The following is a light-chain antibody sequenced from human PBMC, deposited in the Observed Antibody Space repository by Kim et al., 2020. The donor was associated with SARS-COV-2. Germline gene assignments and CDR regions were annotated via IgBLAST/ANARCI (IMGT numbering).Light chain of an antibody. Sequence: DIQMTQSPSSLSASVGDRVTITCQASQDISNYLNWYQQEPGKAPKLLIYDASNLETGVPSRFSGSGSGTDFTFTISSLQPEDIATYYCQQYDNLPRTFGQGTKLEI. J-gene: IGKJ2*01. V-gene: IGKV1-33*01. CDR3: QQYDNLPRT. CDR1: QDISNY. CDR2: DAS.